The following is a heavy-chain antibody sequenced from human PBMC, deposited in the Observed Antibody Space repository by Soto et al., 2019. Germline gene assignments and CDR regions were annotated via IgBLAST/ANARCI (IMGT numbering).Heavy chain of an antibody. J-gene: IGHJ4*02. CDR2: ISGYNGNT. CDR3: ARGDSLAYSSLSADH. D-gene: IGHD4-4*01. V-gene: IGHV1-18*01. CDR1: GYTFSTYG. Sequence: QVQLVQSGAEVKKPGASVKVSCKTSGYTFSTYGITWVRQAPGQGLEWMGWISGYNGNTNYAQKLQGRVTVSTDTSTSTAYMELRSLRSDDTAVYYCARGDSLAYSSLSADHWGKGTLVIVSS.